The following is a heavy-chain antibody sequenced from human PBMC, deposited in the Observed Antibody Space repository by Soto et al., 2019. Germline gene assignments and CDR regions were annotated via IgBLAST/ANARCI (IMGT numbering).Heavy chain of an antibody. V-gene: IGHV4-31*03. CDR1: GGSISSGGYY. CDR2: IYYSGST. J-gene: IGHJ5*02. CDR3: ARQYSSGWYNWFDP. Sequence: QVQLQESGPGLVKPSQTLSLTCTVSGGSISSGGYYWSWIRQHPGKGLEWIGYIYYSGSTYYNPSLKSRVTISVDTSKNQFSLKLSSVTAVDTAVYYCARQYSSGWYNWFDPWGQGTLVTVSS. D-gene: IGHD6-19*01.